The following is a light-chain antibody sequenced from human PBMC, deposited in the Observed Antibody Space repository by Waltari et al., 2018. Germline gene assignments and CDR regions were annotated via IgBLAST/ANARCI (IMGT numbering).Light chain of an antibody. J-gene: IGKJ1*01. V-gene: IGKV3-15*01. CDR3: QQYNNWPLWT. Sequence: EIVMTQSPATLSVSPGERATLSCRASQSVSSNLAWYQQKPGQAPRLLIYGASTWATGIPARFSGSGSGTEFTLTISSLQSEDFAVYYCQQYNNWPLWTFGQGTKVEIK. CDR1: QSVSSN. CDR2: GAS.